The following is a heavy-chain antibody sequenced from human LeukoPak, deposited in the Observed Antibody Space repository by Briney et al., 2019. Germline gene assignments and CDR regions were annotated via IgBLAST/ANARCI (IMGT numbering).Heavy chain of an antibody. CDR3: ARGPSGYHNT. D-gene: IGHD5-12*01. J-gene: IGHJ4*02. V-gene: IGHV3-15*01. Sequence: GGSLRLSCAASGFTFSNAWMSWVRQAPGKGMEWVGRIKSKTDGGTTDYAAPVKGRFTISRDDSKNTLYLQMNSLRAEDTAVYYCARGPSGYHNTGGQGTLVTVSS. CDR1: GFTFSNAW. CDR2: IKSKTDGGTT.